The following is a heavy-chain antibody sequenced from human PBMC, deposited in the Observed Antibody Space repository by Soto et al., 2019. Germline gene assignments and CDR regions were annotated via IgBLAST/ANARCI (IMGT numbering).Heavy chain of an antibody. CDR1: GGSISSGGYS. V-gene: IGHV4-30-2*01. Sequence: QLQRQESGSGLVKPSQTLSLTCAVSGGSISSGGYSWSWIRQPPGKGLEWIGYIYHSGSTYYNTSLKGRVTISVDRAKNQFSLKLSSVTAADTAVYSCARTHRDGDYVDYWGQGTLVTVSS. CDR2: IYHSGST. J-gene: IGHJ4*02. CDR3: ARTHRDGDYVDY. D-gene: IGHD4-17*01.